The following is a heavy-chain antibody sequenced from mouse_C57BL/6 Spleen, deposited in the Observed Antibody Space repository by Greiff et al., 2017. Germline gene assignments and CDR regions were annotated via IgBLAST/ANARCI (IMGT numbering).Heavy chain of an antibody. D-gene: IGHD1-1*01. CDR2: ISDGGSYT. CDR3: AREEYYGSGAY. V-gene: IGHV5-4*01. J-gene: IGHJ3*01. Sequence: EVQVVESGGGLVKPGGSLKLSCAASGFTFSSYAMSWVRQTPEKRLEWVATISDGGSYTYYPDNVKGRFTISRDNAKNNLYLQMSHLKSEDTAMYYCAREEYYGSGAYWGQGTLVTVSA. CDR1: GFTFSSYA.